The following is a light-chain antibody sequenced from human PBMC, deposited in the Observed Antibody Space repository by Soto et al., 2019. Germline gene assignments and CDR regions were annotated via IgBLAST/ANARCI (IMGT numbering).Light chain of an antibody. Sequence: EIVLTQSPVPLSLSPGERPTLSCRASQSVRSNYLAWYHQKPGRAPRLLIYGASSRATGIPDRFSGSGSGTDFTLTISRLEPEDFAVYYCQQFGASLTWTFGQGTKVDIK. CDR2: GAS. CDR1: QSVRSNY. CDR3: QQFGASLTWT. V-gene: IGKV3-20*01. J-gene: IGKJ1*01.